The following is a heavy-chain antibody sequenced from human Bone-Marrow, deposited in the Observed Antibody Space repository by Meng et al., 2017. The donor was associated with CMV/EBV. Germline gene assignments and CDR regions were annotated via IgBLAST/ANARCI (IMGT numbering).Heavy chain of an antibody. J-gene: IGHJ5*01. CDR2: INPNSGGT. Sequence: ASVKVSCKASGYTFTGYYMHWVRQAPGQGLEWMGWINPNSGGTNYAQKFQGRVTMTRDTSISTAYTALSRLRSDDTAVYYCARDILTTYYTDSWGQGTLVTVSS. CDR1: GYTFTGYY. V-gene: IGHV1-2*02. D-gene: IGHD3-9*01. CDR3: ARDILTTYYTDS.